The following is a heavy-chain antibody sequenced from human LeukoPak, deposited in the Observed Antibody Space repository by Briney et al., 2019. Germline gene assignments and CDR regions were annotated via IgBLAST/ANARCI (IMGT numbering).Heavy chain of an antibody. D-gene: IGHD2-2*01. CDR2: ILYDGSNK. CDR1: GFTFSNFV. CDR3: AREREYCSSTSCSNYFDY. J-gene: IGHJ4*02. V-gene: IGHV3-30-3*01. Sequence: GGSLRLSCAASGFTFSNFVMHWVRQAPGKGLEWVAVILYDGSNKYYADSVKGRFTISRDNSKNTLYLQMNSLRAEDTAVYYCAREREYCSSTSCSNYFDYWGQGTLVTVSS.